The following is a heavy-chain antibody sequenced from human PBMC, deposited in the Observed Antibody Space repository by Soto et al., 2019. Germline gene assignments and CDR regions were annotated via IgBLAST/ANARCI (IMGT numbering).Heavy chain of an antibody. Sequence: QVQLQESGPGLVKPSESLSLTCTVSGGSISSYYWSWIRQPPGKGLEWIGYIYYSGGTNYNPSLKGRVTISVDTPKNQFSLKLSSVTAADTAVYYCARQWMGYCSSTSCHGYYYYGMDVWGQGTTVTVSS. CDR1: GGSISSYY. V-gene: IGHV4-59*08. CDR2: IYYSGGT. J-gene: IGHJ6*02. CDR3: ARQWMGYCSSTSCHGYYYYGMDV. D-gene: IGHD2-2*01.